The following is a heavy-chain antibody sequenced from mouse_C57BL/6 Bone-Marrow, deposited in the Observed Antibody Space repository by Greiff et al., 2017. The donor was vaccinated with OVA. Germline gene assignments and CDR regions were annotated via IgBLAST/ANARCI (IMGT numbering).Heavy chain of an antibody. CDR1: GFTFSSYA. Sequence: EVMLVESGGGLVKPGGSLKLSCAASGFTFSSYAMSWVRQTPEKRLEWVATISDGGSYTYYPDNVKGRFTISRDNAKNNLYLQMSHLKSEDTAMYYCARKEPPVDYWGQGTSVTVSS. CDR2: ISDGGSYT. CDR3: ARKEPPVDY. J-gene: IGHJ4*01. V-gene: IGHV5-4*03.